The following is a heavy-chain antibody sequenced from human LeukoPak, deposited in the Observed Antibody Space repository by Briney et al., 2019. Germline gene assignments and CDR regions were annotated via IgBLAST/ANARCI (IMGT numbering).Heavy chain of an antibody. CDR1: GGSISSGNYF. CDR3: ARERHASDWRPLDS. J-gene: IGHJ4*02. CDR2: MSHSGSA. D-gene: IGHD2-2*01. Sequence: PSETLSLTCSVSGGSISSGNYFWGWVRQSPGKGLEWIGTMSHSGSAYYSPSLKSRLTISVDTSKNQFSLKLSSVTAADTAVYYCARERHASDWRPLDSWGQGTLVTVSS. V-gene: IGHV4-39*07.